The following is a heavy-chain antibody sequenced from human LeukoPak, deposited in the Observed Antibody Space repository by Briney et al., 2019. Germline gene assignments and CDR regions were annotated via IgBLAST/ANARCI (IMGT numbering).Heavy chain of an antibody. D-gene: IGHD2/OR15-2a*01. V-gene: IGHV5-51*01. CDR1: GFIFTSYW. Sequence: GESLKISCKGSGFIFTSYWIGWVRPMPGKGLEWMGIIYPGDSDTRYSPSFQGQVTISAHNSISTAYLQCSSLMDSETAMYYCARTTAKLGNYYYYYMDVWGKGTTVTVSS. CDR3: ARTTAKLGNYYYYYMDV. CDR2: IYPGDSDT. J-gene: IGHJ6*03.